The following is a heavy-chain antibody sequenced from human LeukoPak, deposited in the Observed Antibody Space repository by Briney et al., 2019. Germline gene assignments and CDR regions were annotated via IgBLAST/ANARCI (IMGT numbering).Heavy chain of an antibody. CDR1: GFTFSSYW. J-gene: IGHJ5*02. Sequence: PGGSLRLSCAASGFTFSSYWIHWFRQAPVKGLVWVSRINSDGSSTSYADSVKGRFTISRDNAKNTLYLQMNSLRAEDTAVYYCARDPRGYNWFDPWGQGTLVTVSS. V-gene: IGHV3-74*01. CDR3: ARDPRGYNWFDP. D-gene: IGHD5-12*01. CDR2: INSDGSST.